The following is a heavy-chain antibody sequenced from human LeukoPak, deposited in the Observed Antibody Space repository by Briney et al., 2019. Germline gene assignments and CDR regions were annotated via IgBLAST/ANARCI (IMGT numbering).Heavy chain of an antibody. CDR3: ATERRAATDFDY. Sequence: GGSLRLSCAASGFSFSNAYMSWVRQAPGKGLEWVGRIENRGAGGTIDYAAPVKGRFIISRDDSKNTLYLQMNGLKTEDTAVYYCATERRAATDFDYWGQGTLVTVSS. D-gene: IGHD6-13*01. V-gene: IGHV3-15*04. J-gene: IGHJ4*02. CDR1: GFSFSNAY. CDR2: IENRGAGGTI.